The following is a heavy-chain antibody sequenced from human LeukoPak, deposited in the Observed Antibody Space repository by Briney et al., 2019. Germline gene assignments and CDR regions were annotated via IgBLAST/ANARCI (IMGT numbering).Heavy chain of an antibody. Sequence: GGSLRLSCAASGFTFSNYGMIWVRQAPGKGLEWVSAISGGAGSIYYADSVKGRFTISRDNSKDTVYLQMNSLRAEDTALYYCARDYCSSTSCYDYWGQGTMVTVSS. CDR2: ISGGAGSI. CDR3: ARDYCSSTSCYDY. J-gene: IGHJ4*02. D-gene: IGHD2-2*01. V-gene: IGHV3-23*01. CDR1: GFTFSNYG.